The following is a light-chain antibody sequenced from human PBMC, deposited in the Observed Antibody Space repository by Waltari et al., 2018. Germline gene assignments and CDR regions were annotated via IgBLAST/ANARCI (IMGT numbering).Light chain of an antibody. V-gene: IGKV1-5*03. CDR3: QQYYSSPT. CDR2: KTS. J-gene: IGKJ1*01. Sequence: DIQMTQSPSTLSASVGDRVTITCRASQSVRSWLAWYQQKPWKAPDLLIYKTSSLESGVPSRFSGSGSETEFTLTISTLQPDDFATYYCQQYYSSPTFGQGTKVDIK. CDR1: QSVRSW.